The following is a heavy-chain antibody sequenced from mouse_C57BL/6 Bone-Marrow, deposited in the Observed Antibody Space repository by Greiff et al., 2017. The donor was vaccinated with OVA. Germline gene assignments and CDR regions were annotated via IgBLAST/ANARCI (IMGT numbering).Heavy chain of an antibody. CDR1: GFSFTSYG. CDR2: IWRGGST. Sequence: VQRVESGPGLVQPSQSLTITCTASGFSFTSYGVHWVRQSPGKGLEWLGVIWRGGSTDYNAAIMSRLSITKDKSTSQVFFKMSSLQSDDAAVYYCAKEANYYGSSVDYWGKGTTLTVSS. J-gene: IGHJ2*01. CDR3: AKEANYYGSSVDY. D-gene: IGHD1-1*01. V-gene: IGHV2-5*01.